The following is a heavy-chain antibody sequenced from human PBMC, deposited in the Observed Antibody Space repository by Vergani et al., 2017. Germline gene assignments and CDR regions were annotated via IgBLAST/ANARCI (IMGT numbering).Heavy chain of an antibody. CDR1: GYTFTSYG. V-gene: IGHV1-18*01. CDR2: NRAYSGNT. D-gene: IGHD6-19*01. Sequence: QVQLVQSGAEVKKPGASVQVSCNASGYTFTSYGIRWVRQAPGQGLEWMGWNRAYSGNTNYAQKLQGRVTMTTDTSTSTAYMELRSLRSDDTAVYYCARDLEGLAAPNLVMVFDYWGQGTLVTVSS. J-gene: IGHJ4*02. CDR3: ARDLEGLAAPNLVMVFDY.